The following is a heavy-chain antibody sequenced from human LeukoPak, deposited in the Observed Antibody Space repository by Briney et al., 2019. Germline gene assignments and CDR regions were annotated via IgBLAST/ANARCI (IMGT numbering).Heavy chain of an antibody. D-gene: IGHD5-24*01. V-gene: IGHV3-15*01. CDR3: TTDEPQYATIRGDY. CDR2: IKSKTDGGTT. J-gene: IGHJ4*02. Sequence: GGSLRLSCAASGFTFSNAWTSWVRQAPGKGLEWVGRIKSKTDGGTTDYAAPVKGRFTISRDDSKNTLYLQMNSLKTEDTAVYYCTTDEPQYATIRGDYWGQGTLVTVSS. CDR1: GFTFSNAW.